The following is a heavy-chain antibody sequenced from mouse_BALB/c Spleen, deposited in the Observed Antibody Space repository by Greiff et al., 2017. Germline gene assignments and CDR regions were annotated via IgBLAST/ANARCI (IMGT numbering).Heavy chain of an antibody. D-gene: IGHD1-1*01. J-gene: IGHJ3*01. V-gene: IGHV1-14*01. Sequence: EVQLQQSGPELVKPGASVKMSCKASGYTFTSYVMHWVKQKPGQGLEWIGYINPYNDGTKYNEKFKGKATLTSDKSSSTAYMELSSLTSEDSAVYYCARRPFYYGRDWFAYWGQGTLVTVSA. CDR2: INPYNDGT. CDR3: ARRPFYYGRDWFAY. CDR1: GYTFTSYV.